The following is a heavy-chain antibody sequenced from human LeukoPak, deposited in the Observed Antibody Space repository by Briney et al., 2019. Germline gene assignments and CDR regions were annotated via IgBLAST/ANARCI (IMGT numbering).Heavy chain of an antibody. CDR3: EREGEDDFWSGFDF. J-gene: IGHJ4*02. CDR2: ISIDGSRE. Sequence: GGSLRLSCAASGFTFGRFAMHWVRQAPGKGLEWVAVISIDGSREHYADSVKGRFTISRDNSKNTVYLQMNSLRPEDTAVYYCEREGEDDFWSGFDFWGQGTLVAVSS. CDR1: GFTFGRFA. V-gene: IGHV3-30*01. D-gene: IGHD3-3*01.